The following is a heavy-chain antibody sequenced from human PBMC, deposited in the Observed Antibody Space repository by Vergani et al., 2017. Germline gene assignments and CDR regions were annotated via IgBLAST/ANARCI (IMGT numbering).Heavy chain of an antibody. V-gene: IGHV3-30*04. D-gene: IGHD2-15*01. Sequence: QVQLVESGGGVVQPGRSLRLSCAASGFTFSSYAMHWVRQAPGKGLEWVAVISYDGRNKYYADPVKGRFTISRNNSKNTLYLQMNSLRAEYTAVYYCARADCCSGGSCYSDPPDYFDYWGQGTLVTVSS. CDR1: GFTFSSYA. CDR3: ARADCCSGGSCYSDPPDYFDY. J-gene: IGHJ4*02. CDR2: ISYDGRNK.